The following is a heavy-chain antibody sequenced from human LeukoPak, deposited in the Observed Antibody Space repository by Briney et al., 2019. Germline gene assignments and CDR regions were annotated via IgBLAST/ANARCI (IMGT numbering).Heavy chain of an antibody. CDR3: APAKRYYDSSGYHAFDI. V-gene: IGHV3-23*01. CDR2: ISGSGGST. Sequence: RPGGSLRLSCAASGFTFSSYAMSWVRQAPGKGLEWVSAISGSGGSTYYADSVKGRFTISRDNSKNTLYLQMNSLRAEDTAVYYCAPAKRYYDSSGYHAFDIWGQGTMVTVSS. CDR1: GFTFSSYA. J-gene: IGHJ3*02. D-gene: IGHD3-22*01.